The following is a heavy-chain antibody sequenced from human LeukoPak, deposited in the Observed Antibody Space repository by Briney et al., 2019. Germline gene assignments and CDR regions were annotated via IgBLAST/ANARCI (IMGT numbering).Heavy chain of an antibody. CDR3: AELGITMIGGV. V-gene: IGHV3-48*03. D-gene: IGHD3-10*02. CDR1: GFTFSSYE. CDR2: ISSSGSTI. Sequence: PGGSLRLSCAASGFTFSSYEMNWVRQAPGKGLEWGSYISSSGSTIYYADSVKGRFTISRDNAKNSLYLQMNSLRAEDTVVYYCAELGITMIGGVWGKGTTVTISS. J-gene: IGHJ6*04.